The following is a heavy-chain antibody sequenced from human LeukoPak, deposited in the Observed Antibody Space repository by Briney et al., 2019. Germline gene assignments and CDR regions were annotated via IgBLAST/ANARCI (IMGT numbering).Heavy chain of an antibody. CDR2: IKQDGVQK. D-gene: IGHD6-6*01. CDR3: ARIGYSSSSLDY. V-gene: IGHV3-7*05. CDR1: GFTFTNYW. J-gene: IGHJ4*02. Sequence: GGSLRLSCAASGFTFTNYWMSWVRQAPGEGLEWVANIKQDGVQKYYMDSVKGRFTISRDNAKNSVYLQMNSLRLEDTAVYFCARIGYSSSSLDYWGQGTLVTVSS.